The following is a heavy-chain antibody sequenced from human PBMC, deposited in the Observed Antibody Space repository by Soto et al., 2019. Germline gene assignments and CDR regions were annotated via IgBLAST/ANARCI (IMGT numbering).Heavy chain of an antibody. V-gene: IGHV3-20*04. D-gene: IGHD2-15*01. CDR1: GFTFDDYG. Sequence: PGGSLRLSCAASGFTFDDYGMSWVRQAPGKGLERVSGINWNDGSTGYADTVKGRFTISRDNAKNTLYLQMKRMRAEDTALYYCARDTILCSGGSCYSRYGMDVWGQGT. CDR2: INWNDGST. CDR3: ARDTILCSGGSCYSRYGMDV. J-gene: IGHJ6*02.